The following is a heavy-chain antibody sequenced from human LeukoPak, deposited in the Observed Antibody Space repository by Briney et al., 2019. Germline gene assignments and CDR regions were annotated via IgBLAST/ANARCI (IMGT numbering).Heavy chain of an antibody. CDR2: INPNSGGT. J-gene: IGHJ3*02. Sequence: GASVKVPCKASGYTFTYYYIHWVRQAPGQGLEWMGWINPNSGGTKYAQKFQGRVTMTRDTSISTAYMEMRRLRSDDTAVYYCAREGSGWLDDAFDIWGQGTMVTVSS. V-gene: IGHV1-2*02. CDR3: AREGSGWLDDAFDI. CDR1: GYTFTYYY. D-gene: IGHD6-19*01.